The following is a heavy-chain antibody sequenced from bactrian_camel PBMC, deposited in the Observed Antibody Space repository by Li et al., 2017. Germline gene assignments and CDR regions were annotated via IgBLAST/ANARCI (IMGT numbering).Heavy chain of an antibody. CDR1: GNTYSRHC. D-gene: IGHD2*01. Sequence: HVQLVESGGGSVQAGGSLRLACVVSGNTYSRHCMSWFRQVPGKEREGVASIYANGGRPHYDDSVKGRFTISLDNTEKTLTLQMNNLKPEDSAMYFCAAGTGPTGAKVWGGCWYNHWGQGTQVTVSS. V-gene: IGHV3S1*01. J-gene: IGHJ4*01. CDR3: AAGTGPTGAKVWGGCWYNH. CDR2: IYANGGRP.